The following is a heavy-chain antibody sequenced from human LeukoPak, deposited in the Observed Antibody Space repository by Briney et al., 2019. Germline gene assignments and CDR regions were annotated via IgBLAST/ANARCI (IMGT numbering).Heavy chain of an antibody. CDR1: RFTFSDYF. Sequence: PGGSLRLSCAASRFTFSDYFMSWVRQAPGKGLEWLSYINGRGTYIDYAESLKGRITISRDNAQNSLYLQMNSLRVEDTAVYYCARSGREATEIDYWGQGTLVTVSS. J-gene: IGHJ4*02. D-gene: IGHD1-1*01. V-gene: IGHV3-11*06. CDR2: INGRGTYI. CDR3: ARSGREATEIDY.